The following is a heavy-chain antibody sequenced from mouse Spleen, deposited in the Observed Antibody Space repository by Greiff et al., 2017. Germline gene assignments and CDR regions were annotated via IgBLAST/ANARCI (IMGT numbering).Heavy chain of an antibody. CDR3: AITTATVDY. CDR1: GFNIKDTY. D-gene: IGHD1-2*01. Sequence: VHVKQSGAELVKPGASVKLSCTASGFNIKDTYMHWVKQRPEQGLEWIGRIDPANGNTKYDPKFQGKATITADTSSNTAYLQLSSLTSEDTAVYYCAITTATVDYWGQGTTLTVSS. V-gene: IGHV14-3*02. J-gene: IGHJ2*01. CDR2: IDPANGNT.